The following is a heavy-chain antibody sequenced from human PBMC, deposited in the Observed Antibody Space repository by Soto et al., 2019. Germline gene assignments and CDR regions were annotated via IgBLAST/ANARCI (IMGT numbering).Heavy chain of an antibody. CDR2: ISSSSSYI. D-gene: IGHD3-10*01. V-gene: IGHV3-21*01. Sequence: GGSLRLSCAASGFTFSSYSMNWVRQAPGKGLEWVSSISSSSSYIYYADSVKGRFTNSRDNAKNSLYLQMNSLRAEDTAVYYCARLPGSGMTRNFDYWGQGTLVTVSS. J-gene: IGHJ4*02. CDR3: ARLPGSGMTRNFDY. CDR1: GFTFSSYS.